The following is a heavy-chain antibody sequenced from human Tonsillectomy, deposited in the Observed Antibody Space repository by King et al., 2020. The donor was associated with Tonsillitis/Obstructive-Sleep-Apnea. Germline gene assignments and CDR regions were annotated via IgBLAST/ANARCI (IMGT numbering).Heavy chain of an antibody. D-gene: IGHD2-2*02. V-gene: IGHV3-23*04. Sequence: VQLVESGGGLVQPGGSLRLSCAASGFTFSSYAMSWVRQAPGKGLEWVAAISGSDGSTFYADSVKGRFTISRDNSKHTLYLQMNSLRADDTAVYYCANYDISYTTPSHRGNYFDYWGQGTLVTVSA. J-gene: IGHJ4*02. CDR1: GFTFSSYA. CDR3: ANYDISYTTPSHRGNYFDY. CDR2: ISGSDGST.